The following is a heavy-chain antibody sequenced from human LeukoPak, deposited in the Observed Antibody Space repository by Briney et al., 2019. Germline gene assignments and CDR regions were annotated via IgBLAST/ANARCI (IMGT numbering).Heavy chain of an antibody. CDR3: ARGQWLRVYYYYMDV. CDR1: GFTFSSYA. V-gene: IGHV3-23*01. J-gene: IGHJ6*03. Sequence: PGGSLRLSCAASGFTFSSYAMSWVRQAPGKGLEWVSAISGSGGSTYYADSVKGRFTISRDNAKNSLYLQMNSLRAEDTAVYYCARGQWLRVYYYYMDVWGKGTTVTVSS. D-gene: IGHD5-12*01. CDR2: ISGSGGST.